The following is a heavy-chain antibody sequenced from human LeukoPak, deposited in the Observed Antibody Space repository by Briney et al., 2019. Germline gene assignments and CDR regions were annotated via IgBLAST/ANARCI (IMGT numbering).Heavy chain of an antibody. CDR2: INPNNGGT. CDR3: ARVRFSYYYDSSGETELDY. J-gene: IGHJ4*02. Sequence: ASVKVSCKASGYTFTGYYIHWVRQAPGQGLEWMGWINPNNGGTNYAQKFQGRVTMTRDTSISTAYMELSRLRSDDTAVYYCARVRFSYYYDSSGETELDYWGQGTLVTVSS. V-gene: IGHV1-2*02. D-gene: IGHD3-22*01. CDR1: GYTFTGYY.